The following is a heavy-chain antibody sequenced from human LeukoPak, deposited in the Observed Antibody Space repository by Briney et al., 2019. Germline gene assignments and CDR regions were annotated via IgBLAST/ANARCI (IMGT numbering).Heavy chain of an antibody. CDR1: GFTFSSYG. CDR3: AKDKPTGPPFDY. V-gene: IGHV3-30*02. CDR2: IRYDGSNK. J-gene: IGHJ4*02. Sequence: GGSLRLSCAASGFTFSSYGMHWVRQAPDKGLEWVAFIRYDGSNKYYADSVKARFTISRDNSKNTLYLQMNSVRDEDTAVYYCAKDKPTGPPFDYWGQGTLVTVSS. D-gene: IGHD1-14*01.